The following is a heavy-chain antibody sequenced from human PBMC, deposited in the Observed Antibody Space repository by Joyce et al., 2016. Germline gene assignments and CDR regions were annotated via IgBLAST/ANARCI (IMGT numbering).Heavy chain of an antibody. Sequence: QVTLKESGPVLVKPTETLTLTCAVSGFSLSNDRMGVNWIRQPPGKALEWLAHIYSNDAKSYSTSLKSRPTISKDTSKSQVVLTMTNMDPVDTATYYCARGNYYMDVWGKGTTVTVSS. J-gene: IGHJ6*03. CDR3: ARGNYYMDV. CDR2: IYSNDAK. V-gene: IGHV2-26*01. CDR1: GFSLSNDRMG.